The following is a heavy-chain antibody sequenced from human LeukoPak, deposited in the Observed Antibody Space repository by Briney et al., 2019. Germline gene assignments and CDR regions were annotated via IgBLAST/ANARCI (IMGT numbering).Heavy chain of an antibody. CDR2: ISYDGSNK. D-gene: IGHD3-3*01. V-gene: IGHV3-30*18. CDR3: AKAFVEGESSGY. CDR1: GFIFSNYG. Sequence: GGSLRLSCTASGFIFSNYGMHWVRQAPGKGLEWVAVISYDGSNKYYADSVKGRFTISRDNSKNTLYLQMNSLRAEDTAVYYCAKAFVEGESSGYWGQGTLVTVSS. J-gene: IGHJ4*02.